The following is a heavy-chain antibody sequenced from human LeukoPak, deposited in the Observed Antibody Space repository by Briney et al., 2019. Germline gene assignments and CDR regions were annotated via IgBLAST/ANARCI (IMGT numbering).Heavy chain of an antibody. CDR1: GGSISSYY. CDR2: IHTSGRI. CDR3: AGFDSSRAGITASFDY. D-gene: IGHD1-14*01. Sequence: SETLSLTCTVSGGSISSYYWNWIRQPAGKGLEWIGRIHTSGRINYNPSLKSRITISVDKSKNQFSPELSSVTAADTAVYYCAGFDSSRAGITASFDYWGQGTLVTVSS. J-gene: IGHJ4*02. V-gene: IGHV4-4*07.